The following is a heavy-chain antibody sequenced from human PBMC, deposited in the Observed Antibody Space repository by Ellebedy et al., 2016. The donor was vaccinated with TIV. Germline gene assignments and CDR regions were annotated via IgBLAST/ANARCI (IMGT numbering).Heavy chain of an antibody. CDR1: GGSFSGYY. D-gene: IGHD3-3*01. V-gene: IGHV4-34*01. CDR2: INHSGST. CDR3: ARGLTVLRFLEL. J-gene: IGHJ4*02. Sequence: SETLSLXXAVYGGSFSGYYWSWIRQPPGKGLEWIGEINHSGSTNYNPSLKSRVTISVDTSKNQFSLKLSSVTAADTAVYYCARGLTVLRFLELWGQGTLVTVSS.